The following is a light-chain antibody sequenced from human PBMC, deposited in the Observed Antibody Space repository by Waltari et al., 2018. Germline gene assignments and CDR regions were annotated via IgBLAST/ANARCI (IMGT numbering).Light chain of an antibody. CDR2: KVS. CDR3: MQGTHWPRT. V-gene: IGKV2-30*01. J-gene: IGKJ1*01. CDR1: QSLVYSDGNTY. Sequence: DVVMTQSPLSRPVTLGQPASISCRSTQSLVYSDGNTYLSWFQQRPGQSPRRLIYKVSNRDSGVPDRFSGSGSGTVFTLKISRVEAEDVGFYYCMQGTHWPRTFGPGTKVEIK.